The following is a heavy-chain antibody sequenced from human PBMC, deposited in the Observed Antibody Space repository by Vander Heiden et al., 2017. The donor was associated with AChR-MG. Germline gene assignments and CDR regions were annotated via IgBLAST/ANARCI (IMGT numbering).Heavy chain of an antibody. V-gene: IGHV5-51*01. CDR1: GYNFSNYW. CDR3: ARLDILQGIIY. CDR2: IYPGDSDT. Sequence: EVQLVQSGAEVKKPGESLKIPCKGSGYNFSNYWIGWVRQMPGKGLEWMGIIYPGDSDTRYSPSFQGQVTISVDTSISAAFLQWSSLKASDTATYYCARLDILQGIIYWGQGTLVTVSS. D-gene: IGHD3-10*01. J-gene: IGHJ4*02.